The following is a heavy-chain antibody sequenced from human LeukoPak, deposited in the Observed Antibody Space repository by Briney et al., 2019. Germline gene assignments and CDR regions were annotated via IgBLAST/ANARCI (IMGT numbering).Heavy chain of an antibody. V-gene: IGHV3-7*03. D-gene: IGHD2-2*01. CDR1: GFTFSSYW. CDR2: IKQDGSEK. CDR3: AKGLRCSSTSCRKGWFDP. J-gene: IGHJ5*02. Sequence: GGSLRLSCAASGFTFSSYWMSWVRQAPGKGLEWVANIKQDGSEKYYVDSVKGRFTISRDNAKNSLYLQMNSLRAEDTAVYYCAKGLRCSSTSCRKGWFDPWGQGTLVTVSS.